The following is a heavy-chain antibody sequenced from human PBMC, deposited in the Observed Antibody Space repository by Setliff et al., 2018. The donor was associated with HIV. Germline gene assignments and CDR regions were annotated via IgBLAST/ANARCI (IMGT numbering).Heavy chain of an antibody. V-gene: IGHV1-3*01. CDR1: GYSFSSYA. Sequence: PRASVKVSCKASGYSFSSYAIHWVRQAAGQSPEWLGWINAAISHTRYSPKFQDRVTLTTDTSAGTIHMEMRSLRSEDTAVYYCVGGRGGFFDEPFDMWGPGTRVTVSS. CDR2: INAAISHT. J-gene: IGHJ3*02. CDR3: VGGRGGFFDEPFDM. D-gene: IGHD3-16*01.